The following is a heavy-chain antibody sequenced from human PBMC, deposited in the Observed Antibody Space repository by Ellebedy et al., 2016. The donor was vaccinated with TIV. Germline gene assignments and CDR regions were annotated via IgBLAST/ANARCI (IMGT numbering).Heavy chain of an antibody. CDR1: GVSISDYY. CDR3: ARDGVEDYFDY. D-gene: IGHD3-10*01. V-gene: IGHV4-59*01. J-gene: IGHJ4*02. Sequence: MPGGSLRLSCPVSGVSISDYYWSWIRQPPGQGLEWIGYVYHTGSTNYNPSLRSRVTLAVGTPKNEFSLKLSSVTTADTAIYYCARDGVEDYFDYWGQGLLVTVSS. CDR2: VYHTGST.